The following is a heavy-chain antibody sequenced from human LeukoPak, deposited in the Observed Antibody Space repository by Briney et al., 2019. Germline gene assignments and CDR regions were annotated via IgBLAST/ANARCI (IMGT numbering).Heavy chain of an antibody. CDR3: ARDLSDYGAPRFDY. D-gene: IGHD4-17*01. J-gene: IGHJ4*02. CDR2: ISSSSSTI. CDR1: GFTFSSYS. Sequence: PGGSLRLSCAASGFTFSSYSMNWVRQAPGKGLDWASYISSSSSTIYYADSVKGRFTISRDNAKNTLYLQMNSLRAEDTAVYYCARDLSDYGAPRFDYWGQGTLVTVSS. V-gene: IGHV3-48*01.